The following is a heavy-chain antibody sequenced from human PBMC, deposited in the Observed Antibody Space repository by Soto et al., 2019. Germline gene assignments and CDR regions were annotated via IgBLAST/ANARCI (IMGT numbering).Heavy chain of an antibody. D-gene: IGHD1-1*01. Sequence: SETLSLTCTVSGGSISSSSYYWGWIRQPPGKELERIGSIYYSGSTYYNPSLKSRVTISVDTSKNQFSLKLSSVTAADTAVYYCARRGLERQPFDYWGQGTLVTVSS. CDR2: IYYSGST. J-gene: IGHJ4*02. CDR3: ARRGLERQPFDY. V-gene: IGHV4-39*01. CDR1: GGSISSSSYY.